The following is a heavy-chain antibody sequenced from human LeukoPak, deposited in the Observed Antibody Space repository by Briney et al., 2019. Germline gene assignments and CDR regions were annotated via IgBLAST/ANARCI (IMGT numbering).Heavy chain of an antibody. V-gene: IGHV3-21*01. Sequence: GGCLRLSCAVSGVTLTSVIMNSGREAPGKGLGWVSSISRSSRYIYYADSVKGRFTISRDNAQKSPYLQLRSLRAQGTAVYYCARSGGYSSSWYKDCGQG. CDR2: ISRSSRYI. CDR3: ARSGGYSSSWYKD. J-gene: IGHJ4*02. CDR1: GVTLTSVI. D-gene: IGHD6-13*01.